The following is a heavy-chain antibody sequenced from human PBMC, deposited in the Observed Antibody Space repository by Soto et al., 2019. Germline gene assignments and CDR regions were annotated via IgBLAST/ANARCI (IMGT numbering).Heavy chain of an antibody. D-gene: IGHD1-26*01. J-gene: IGHJ5*02. V-gene: IGHV1-69*01. CDR1: GGTFSSYA. CDR3: ASSRRGGAIIVGATTWFDP. CDR2: IIPIFGTA. Sequence: QVQLVQSGAEVKKPGSSVKVSCKASGGTFSSYAISWVRQAPGQGLEWMGGIIPIFGTANYAQKFQGRVTITADESTSTAYMELSSLRSEDTAVYYCASSRRGGAIIVGATTWFDPWGQGTLVTVSS.